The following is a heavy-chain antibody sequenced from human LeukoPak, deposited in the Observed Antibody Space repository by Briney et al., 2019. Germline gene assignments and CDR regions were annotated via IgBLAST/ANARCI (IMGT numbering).Heavy chain of an antibody. D-gene: IGHD3-9*01. CDR3: AKDRYYDIPFDY. CDR2: IRYDGSNK. V-gene: IGHV3-30*02. J-gene: IGHJ4*02. CDR1: GFTFSSYG. Sequence: GGSLRLSCAASGFTFSSYGMHWVRQAPGKGLEWVAFIRYDGSNKYYADSVKGRFTISRDNSKNTLHLQMNSLRAEDTAVYYCAKDRYYDIPFDYWGQGTLVTVSS.